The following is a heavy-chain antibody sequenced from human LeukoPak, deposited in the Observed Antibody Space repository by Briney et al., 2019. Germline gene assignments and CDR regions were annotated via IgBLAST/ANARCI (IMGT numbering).Heavy chain of an antibody. J-gene: IGHJ3*02. CDR2: IDYRSRWSN. D-gene: IGHD1-26*01. CDR1: GDRASSNSAV. V-gene: IGHV6-1*01. CDR3: ATIKRGIVGGSDAFDI. Sequence: SQTLSHTCAIPGDRASSNSAVWNWTRQSPSSGLEWLGRIDYRSRWSNDYEESVKSRISINPDTSKNQFSLQLKSVTPEDTAVYYCATIKRGIVGGSDAFDIWGQGTRVTVSS.